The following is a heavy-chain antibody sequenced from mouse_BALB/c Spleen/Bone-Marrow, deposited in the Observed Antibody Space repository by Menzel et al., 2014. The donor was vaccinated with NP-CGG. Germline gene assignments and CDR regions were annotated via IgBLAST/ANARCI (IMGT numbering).Heavy chain of an antibody. D-gene: IGHD1-2*01. CDR2: ISYSGNA. J-gene: IGHJ2*01. V-gene: IGHV3-8*02. CDR1: GDSITSSY. CDR3: ARGNGYHFDY. Sequence: DVKLVESGPSLVKPSQTLSLTCSVTGDSITSSYWNWIRKFPGNKLEYMGYISYSGNAYYNPSLKSRISFTRDTSKNXYYLQLNSVTTEDTATYFCARGNGYHFDYWGQGTTLTVSS.